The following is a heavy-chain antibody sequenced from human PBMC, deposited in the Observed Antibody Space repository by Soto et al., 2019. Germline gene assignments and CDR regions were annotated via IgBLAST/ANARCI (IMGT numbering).Heavy chain of an antibody. V-gene: IGHV1-18*01. CDR3: ARGGGSSGWFGIGAFDI. CDR2: ISAYNGNT. CDR1: GYTFTNYG. J-gene: IGHJ3*02. D-gene: IGHD6-19*01. Sequence: QVQLVQSGAEVKKPGASVKVSCKASGYTFTNYGISWVRQAPGQGLEWMGWISAYNGNTNYAQKLQGRVTTTTDTSTSTAYRELRSLGSDDTAVYYCARGGGSSGWFGIGAFDIWGQGTMVTVS.